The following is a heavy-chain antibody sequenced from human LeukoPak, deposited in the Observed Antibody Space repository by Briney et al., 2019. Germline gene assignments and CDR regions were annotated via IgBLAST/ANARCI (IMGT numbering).Heavy chain of an antibody. CDR1: GATSTTHT. CDR2: ISSGRDTI. CDR3: AREYDSRARFDS. D-gene: IGHD6-13*01. V-gene: IGHV3-48*01. J-gene: IGHJ4*02. Sequence: PGGSLRVSCAGSGATSTTHTMIWVRQAPGKGLEWISYISSGRDTIYYADTVKGRFTASRDNATTTQYLQMNSLRVEDTAVYFCAREYDSRARFDSWGQGTLVTVSS.